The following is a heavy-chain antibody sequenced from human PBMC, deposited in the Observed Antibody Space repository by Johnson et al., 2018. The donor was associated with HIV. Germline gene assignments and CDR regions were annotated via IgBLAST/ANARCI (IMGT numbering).Heavy chain of an antibody. CDR3: ARVTQQVVRVGSDAFDI. V-gene: IGHV3-30*04. CDR1: GFTFSSYP. J-gene: IGHJ3*02. CDR2: ISYDGSNK. D-gene: IGHD4-23*01. Sequence: VQLVESGGGLVQPGRSLRLSCAASGFTFSSYPMHWVRQAPGKGLEWVAVISYDGSNKYYADSVKGRFTISRDNSKNTLYLQMNSLRAEDTAVYYCARVTQQVVRVGSDAFDIWGQGTMVTVSS.